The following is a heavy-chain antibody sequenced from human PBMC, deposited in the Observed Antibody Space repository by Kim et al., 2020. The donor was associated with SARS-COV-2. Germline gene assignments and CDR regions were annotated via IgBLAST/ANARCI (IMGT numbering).Heavy chain of an antibody. D-gene: IGHD3-9*01. CDR3: ARVGLYYDILTGYSPLYYYYGMDV. CDR2: ISAYNGNT. V-gene: IGHV1-18*01. J-gene: IGHJ6*02. CDR1: GYTFTSYG. Sequence: ASVKVSCQASGYTFTSYGISWVRQAPGQGLEWMGWISAYNGNTNYAQKLQGRVTMTTDTSTSTAYMELRSLRSDDTAVYYCARVGLYYDILTGYSPLYYYYGMDVWGQGTTVTVSS.